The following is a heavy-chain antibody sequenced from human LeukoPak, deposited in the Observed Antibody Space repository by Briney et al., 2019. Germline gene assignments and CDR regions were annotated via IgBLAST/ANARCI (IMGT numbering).Heavy chain of an antibody. CDR3: ARKWNGGFDI. CDR2: QSDTGAYT. D-gene: IGHD1-1*01. V-gene: IGHV3-23*01. Sequence: GGSLRLSCTASGFTFSNYAMSWVRQAPGKGLEWVSDQSDTGAYTNYVGSAKRRFTISRDNSKNTLWPQMNSLRAEDTAVYYCARKWNGGFDIWSQGTMVTVSS. J-gene: IGHJ3*02. CDR1: GFTFSNYA.